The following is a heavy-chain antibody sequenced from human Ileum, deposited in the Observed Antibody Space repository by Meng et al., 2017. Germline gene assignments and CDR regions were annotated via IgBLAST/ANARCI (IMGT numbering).Heavy chain of an antibody. CDR1: GFTFSSYS. D-gene: IGHD3-3*01. V-gene: IGHV3-21*01. J-gene: IGHJ4*02. CDR2: ISSSSSYI. Sequence: VPLVESGGGLVKPGGSLRRSCAASGFTFSSYSMNWVRQAPGKGLEWVSSISSSSSYIYYADSVKGRFTISRDNAKNSLYLQMNSLRAEDTAVYYCARDRHYDFWSGYGYWGQGTLVTVSS. CDR3: ARDRHYDFWSGYGY.